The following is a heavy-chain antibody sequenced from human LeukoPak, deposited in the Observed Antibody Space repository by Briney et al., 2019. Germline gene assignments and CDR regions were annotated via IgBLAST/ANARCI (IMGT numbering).Heavy chain of an antibody. CDR1: GFTFSRYW. CDR3: ARTEYYYDSSGPSGYYYYMDV. J-gene: IGHJ6*03. V-gene: IGHV3-48*03. CDR2: ISSSGSTI. Sequence: GGSLRLSCAASGFTFSRYWMSWVRQAPGKGLEWVSYISSSGSTIYYADSVKGRFTISRDNAKNSLYLQMNSLRAEDMAVYYCARTEYYYDSSGPSGYYYYMDVWGKGTTVTISS. D-gene: IGHD3-22*01.